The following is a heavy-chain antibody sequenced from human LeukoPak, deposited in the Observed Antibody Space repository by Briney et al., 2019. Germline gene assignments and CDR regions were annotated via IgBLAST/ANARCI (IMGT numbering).Heavy chain of an antibody. Sequence: PSETLSLTCTVSGGSISSSSYYWSWIRQPAGKGLEWIGRIYTSGSTNYNPSLKSRVTMSVDTSKNQFSLKLSSVTAADTAVYYCAGLSYSNEDYWGQGTLVTVSS. CDR2: IYTSGST. D-gene: IGHD5-18*01. V-gene: IGHV4-61*02. CDR3: AGLSYSNEDY. CDR1: GGSISSSSYY. J-gene: IGHJ4*02.